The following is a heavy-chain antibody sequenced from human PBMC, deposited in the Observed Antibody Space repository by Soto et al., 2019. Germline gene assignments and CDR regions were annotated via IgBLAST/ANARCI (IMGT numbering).Heavy chain of an antibody. CDR1: GDSISAYY. V-gene: IGHV4-59*01. Sequence: SETLSLTCTVSGDSISAYYWSWIRQPPGKGLEWIGYIYYSGSTNYNPSLKSRVTISVDTSKNQFSLKLSSVTAADTAVYYCARDHPYYYGSGSYRWFDPWGQGTLVTVSS. CDR3: ARDHPYYYGSGSYRWFDP. J-gene: IGHJ5*02. D-gene: IGHD3-10*01. CDR2: IYYSGST.